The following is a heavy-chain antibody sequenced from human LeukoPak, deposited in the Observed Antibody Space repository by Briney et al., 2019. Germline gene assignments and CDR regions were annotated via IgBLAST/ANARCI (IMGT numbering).Heavy chain of an antibody. D-gene: IGHD5-18*01. CDR2: ISGSGGST. V-gene: IGHV3-23*01. J-gene: IGHJ4*02. CDR1: GFTFSSYA. CDR3: ARAGHVDTAMVSYY. Sequence: GGSLRLSCAASGFTFSSYAMSWVRQAPGKGLEWVSAISGSGGSTYYADSVKGRFTISRDNSKNTLYLQMNSLRAEDTAVCYCARAGHVDTAMVSYYWGQGTLVTVSS.